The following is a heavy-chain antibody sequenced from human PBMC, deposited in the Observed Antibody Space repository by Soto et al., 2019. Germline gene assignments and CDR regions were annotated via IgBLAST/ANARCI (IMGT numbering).Heavy chain of an antibody. CDR1: GFTFSSYA. J-gene: IGHJ4*02. D-gene: IGHD3-10*01. Sequence: VGSLRLSCAASGFTFSSYAMSWVRRAPGKGLEWVSGISDSGGSTYYADSVKGRFTISRDNSKNTLYLQMNSLRAEDTAVYYCAKGTYYYGSAPYYFDYWGQGTLVTVSS. CDR3: AKGTYYYGSAPYYFDY. V-gene: IGHV3-23*01. CDR2: ISDSGGST.